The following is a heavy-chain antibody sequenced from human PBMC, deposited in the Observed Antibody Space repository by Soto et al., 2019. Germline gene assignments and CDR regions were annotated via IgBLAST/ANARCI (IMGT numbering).Heavy chain of an antibody. D-gene: IGHD3-22*01. J-gene: IGHJ4*02. Sequence: PGGSLRLSCAASGFTFSSYSMNWVRQAPGKGLEWVSYISSSSSTIYYADSVKGRFTISRDNAKNSLYLQMNSLRDEDTAVYYCARARHYYDSSGYLGYWGQGTLVTVS. CDR1: GFTFSSYS. CDR3: ARARHYYDSSGYLGY. CDR2: ISSSSSTI. V-gene: IGHV3-48*02.